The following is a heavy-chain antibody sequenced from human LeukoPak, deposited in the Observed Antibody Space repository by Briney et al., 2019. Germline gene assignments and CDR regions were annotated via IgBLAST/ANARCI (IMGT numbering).Heavy chain of an antibody. Sequence: GGSLRLSCAGSGFTFINYGMIWVRQAPGKGLEWVSSVSGSGTSTHYADSVKGRFTITRDNSKDTVDLQMNSLRAEDTAVYYCAKGGIGHSSSSVLPIDYWGQGTLVTVSS. J-gene: IGHJ4*02. V-gene: IGHV3-23*01. CDR2: VSGSGTST. D-gene: IGHD6-6*01. CDR3: AKGGIGHSSSSVLPIDY. CDR1: GFTFINYG.